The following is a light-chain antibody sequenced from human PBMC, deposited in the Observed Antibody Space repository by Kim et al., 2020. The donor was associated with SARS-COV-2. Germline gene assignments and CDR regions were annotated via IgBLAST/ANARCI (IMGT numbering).Light chain of an antibody. V-gene: IGLV3-1*01. Sequence: SYELTQPPSVSVSPGQTASITCSGDKLGDKYACWYQQKPGQSPVLVLYEDSKRPSGIPERVSGSNSGNTATLTISGTQAMDEADYYCQTWDSITVVFGGG. J-gene: IGLJ2*01. CDR2: EDS. CDR3: QTWDSITVV. CDR1: KLGDKY.